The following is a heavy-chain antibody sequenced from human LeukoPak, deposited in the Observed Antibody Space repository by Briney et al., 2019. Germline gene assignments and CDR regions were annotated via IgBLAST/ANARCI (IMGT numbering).Heavy chain of an antibody. J-gene: IGHJ4*02. V-gene: IGHV4-30-4*01. CDR1: GGSISSGDYY. Sequence: SQTLSLTCAVSGGSISSGDYYWSWIRQPPGKGLEWIGYIYYSGSTYYNPSLKSRVTISVDTSKNQFSLKLSSVTAADTAVYYCARGPSYYGSGSYYNKRITFDYWGQGTLVTVSS. CDR2: IYYSGST. CDR3: ARGPSYYGSGSYYNKRITFDY. D-gene: IGHD3-10*01.